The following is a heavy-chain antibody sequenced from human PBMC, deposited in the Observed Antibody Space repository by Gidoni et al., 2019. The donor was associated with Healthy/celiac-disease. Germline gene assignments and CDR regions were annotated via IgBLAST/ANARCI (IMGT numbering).Heavy chain of an antibody. CDR3: AKHIASHSGYYMDV. D-gene: IGHD3-10*01. CDR2: IRWDGGST. Sequence: EVQLVESGGVVVQPGGSLRLSCAASGFTFDDYTMHWVRQAPGKGLEWVSLIRWDGGSTYYADAVKGRFTISRDNSKNSLYLQMNSLRTEDTALYYCAKHIASHSGYYMDVWGKGTTVTVSS. CDR1: GFTFDDYT. V-gene: IGHV3-43*01. J-gene: IGHJ6*03.